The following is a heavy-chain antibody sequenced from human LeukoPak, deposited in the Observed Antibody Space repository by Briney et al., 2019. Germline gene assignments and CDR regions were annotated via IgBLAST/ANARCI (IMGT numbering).Heavy chain of an antibody. CDR3: ARDGSDYGDYAALRPYYYYGMDV. J-gene: IGHJ6*02. Sequence: ASVKVSCKASGYTFTSYGISWVRQAPGQGLEWMGWISAYNGNTNYAQKLQGRVTMTTDTSTSTAYMELRSLRSDDTAVYYCARDGSDYGDYAALRPYYYYGMDVWGQGTTVTVSS. D-gene: IGHD4-17*01. CDR1: GYTFTSYG. CDR2: ISAYNGNT. V-gene: IGHV1-18*01.